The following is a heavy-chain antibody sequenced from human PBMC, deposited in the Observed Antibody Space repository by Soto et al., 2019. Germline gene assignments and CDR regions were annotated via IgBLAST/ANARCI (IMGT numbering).Heavy chain of an antibody. V-gene: IGHV1-18*01. D-gene: IGHD3-3*01. CDR2: VSAYNCNT. CDR3: ARDPDKNYDFWSGYYYGMDV. CDR1: GYTFSSYG. J-gene: IGHJ6*02. Sequence: QVQLVQSGAEVKKPGASVKVSCRASGYTFSSYGISWVRQAPGQGLERMGWVSAYNCNTNHAQKFEGRDTMTTDRTTSIAYMELRSLRSDDTAVYFCARDPDKNYDFWSGYYYGMDVWGQGPTVTVSS.